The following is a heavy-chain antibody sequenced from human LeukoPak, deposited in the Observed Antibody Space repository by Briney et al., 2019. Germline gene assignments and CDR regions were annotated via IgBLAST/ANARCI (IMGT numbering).Heavy chain of an antibody. CDR1: GFTFSSYE. CDR3: VSAYRGLLDY. D-gene: IGHD3-16*01. CDR2: ISGSADTI. J-gene: IGHJ4*01. V-gene: IGHV3-48*03. Sequence: QSGGSLRLSCAASGFTFSSYEMNWVRQAPGKGLEWVSYISGSADTIYYADSVKGRFTISRDNAKKSLYLQMNSLRAEDTAVYYCVSAYRGLLDYWGHGTLVTVSS.